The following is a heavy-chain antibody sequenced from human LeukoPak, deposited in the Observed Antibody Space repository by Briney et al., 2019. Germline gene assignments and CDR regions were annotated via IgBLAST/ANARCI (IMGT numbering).Heavy chain of an antibody. CDR3: AGGLFLSGYLDAFDI. Sequence: GGSLRLSCAASGFTFSSYGMSWVRQAPGKGLEWVSAISGSGGSTYYADSVKGRFTISRDNAKNTLYLQMNSLRVEDTAVYYCAGGLFLSGYLDAFDIWGQGTVVTVSS. V-gene: IGHV3-23*01. D-gene: IGHD3-22*01. J-gene: IGHJ3*02. CDR1: GFTFSSYG. CDR2: ISGSGGST.